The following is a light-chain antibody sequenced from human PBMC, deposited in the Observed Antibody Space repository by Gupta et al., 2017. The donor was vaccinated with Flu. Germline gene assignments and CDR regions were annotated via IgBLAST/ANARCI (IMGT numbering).Light chain of an antibody. CDR2: LVS. V-gene: IGKV2-28*01. Sequence: DIVMAQSPLSLPVTPGEPASISCRSSQSLLHSNGYNYLDWYLQEPGQSPQLLLYLVSNRASGVPDRFSGSGSGTDFTLKIIRVVAADVGVYYCRLAPQTRFTFGGGTKVEIK. CDR1: QSLLHSNGYNY. CDR3: RLAPQTRFT. J-gene: IGKJ4*01.